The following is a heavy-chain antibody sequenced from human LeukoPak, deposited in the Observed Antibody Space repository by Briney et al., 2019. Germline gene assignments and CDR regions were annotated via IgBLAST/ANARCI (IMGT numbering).Heavy chain of an antibody. J-gene: IGHJ4*02. D-gene: IGHD4-17*01. CDR1: GYTFTGYY. Sequence: GASVKVSCKASGYTFTGYYMHWVRQAPGQGLEWTGWINPNSGGTNYAQKFQGRVTMTRDTSISTAYMELSRLRSDDTAVYYCASTTMRHDYGDYFDYWGQGTLVTVSS. V-gene: IGHV1-2*02. CDR2: INPNSGGT. CDR3: ASTTMRHDYGDYFDY.